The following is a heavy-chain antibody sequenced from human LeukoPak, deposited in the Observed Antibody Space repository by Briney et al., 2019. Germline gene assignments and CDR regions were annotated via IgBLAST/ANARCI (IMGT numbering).Heavy chain of an antibody. D-gene: IGHD5-18*01. CDR3: AKDGPRGYSYGSADY. J-gene: IGHJ4*02. V-gene: IGHV3-30*18. CDR2: ISYDGSNK. CDR1: GFTFSSYE. Sequence: PGGSLRLSCAASGFTFSSYEMNWVRQAPGKGLEWVAVISYDGSNKYYADSVKGRFTISRDNSKNTLYLQMNSLRAEDTAVYYCAKDGPRGYSYGSADYWGQGTLVTVSS.